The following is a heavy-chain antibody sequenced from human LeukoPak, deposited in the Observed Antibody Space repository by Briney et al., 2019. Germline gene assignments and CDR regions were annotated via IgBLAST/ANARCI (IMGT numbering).Heavy chain of an antibody. CDR1: GLTFGDYA. J-gene: IGHJ4*02. Sequence: GGSLRLSCTASGLTFGDYAMSWVRQAPGKGLEWVGFIRSKAYGGTTEYAASVKGRFTISRDDSKSIAYLQMNSLKTEDTAVYYCTRGVTNFDYWGQGTLVTVSS. CDR3: TRGVTNFDY. D-gene: IGHD5-18*01. V-gene: IGHV3-49*04. CDR2: IRSKAYGGTT.